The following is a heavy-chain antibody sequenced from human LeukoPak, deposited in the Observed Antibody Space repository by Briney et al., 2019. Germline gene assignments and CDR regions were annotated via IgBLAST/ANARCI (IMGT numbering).Heavy chain of an antibody. CDR3: ATYYDYGDSNPDY. CDR2: FDPEDGET. CDR1: GSTLTELS. J-gene: IGHJ4*02. Sequence: ASVKVPCKVSGSTLTELSMHWVRQAPGKGLEWMGGFDPEDGETIYAQKFQGRVTMTEDTSTDTAYMELSSLRSEDTAVYYCATYYDYGDSNPDYWGQGTLVTVSS. V-gene: IGHV1-24*01. D-gene: IGHD4-17*01.